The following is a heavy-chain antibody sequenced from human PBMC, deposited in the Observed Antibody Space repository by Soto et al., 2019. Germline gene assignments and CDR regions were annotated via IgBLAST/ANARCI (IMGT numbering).Heavy chain of an antibody. CDR1: GGTFSSYA. CDR2: IIPIFGTA. V-gene: IGHV1-69*13. J-gene: IGHJ4*02. CDR3: ARGGGYITMIADY. Sequence: ASVKASCKASGGTFSSYAISWVRQAPGQGLEWMGGIIPIFGTANYAQKFQGRVTITADESTSTAYMELSSLRSEDTAVYYCARGGGYITMIADYWGQGTLVTVSS. D-gene: IGHD3-22*01.